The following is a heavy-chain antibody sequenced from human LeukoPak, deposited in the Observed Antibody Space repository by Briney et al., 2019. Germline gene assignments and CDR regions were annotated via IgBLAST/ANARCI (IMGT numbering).Heavy chain of an antibody. J-gene: IGHJ4*02. CDR2: IYYSKNT. CDR3: VSPRGFSYGYFDY. CDR1: GGSISSSSAY. D-gene: IGHD5-18*01. Sequence: SETLSLTCTVSGGSISSSSAYWGWIRQPPGRGLEWIESIYYSKNTYYNPSLKSRVTISADTSKNQFSLTLGSVSATDTAVYYCVSPRGFSYGYFDYWGQGTLVTVSS. V-gene: IGHV4-39*01.